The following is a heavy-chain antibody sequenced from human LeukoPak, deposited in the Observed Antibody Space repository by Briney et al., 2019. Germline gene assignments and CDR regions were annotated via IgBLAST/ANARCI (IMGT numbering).Heavy chain of an antibody. D-gene: IGHD3-3*01. CDR3: ARRPFDFWSGYYAFDI. V-gene: IGHV4-61*02. CDR2: IYTSGST. J-gene: IGHJ3*02. Sequence: SQTLSLTCTVSGGSISSGSYYWSWIRQPAGKGLEWIGRIYTSGSTNYNPSLKSRVTISVDTSKNQLSLKLSSVTAADTAVYYCARRPFDFWSGYYAFDIWGQGTMVTVSS. CDR1: GGSISSGSYY.